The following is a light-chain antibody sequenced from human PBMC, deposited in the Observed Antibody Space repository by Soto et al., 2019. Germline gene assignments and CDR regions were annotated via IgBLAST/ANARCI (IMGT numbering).Light chain of an antibody. J-gene: IGKJ2*01. CDR3: QQYYDWPYT. V-gene: IGKV3-15*01. CDR1: QSVTSR. CDR2: GAS. Sequence: EIVMTQPPATLSVSPGEGATLACRASQSVTSRVAWYRQKPGQAPRLLISGASTRATDIPDRFRGSGPGTEFTLTISSLQSEDVAVYYCQQYYDWPYTFGQGTKFEIK.